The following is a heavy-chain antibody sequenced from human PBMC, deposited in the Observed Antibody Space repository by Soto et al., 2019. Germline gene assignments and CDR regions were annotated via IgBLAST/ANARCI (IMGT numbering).Heavy chain of an antibody. CDR2: INPISGGT. Sequence: ASVKVSCKTSGYTFTGHHIHWVRQAPGQGLEWMGWINPISGGTKYREKFQGRVSIPRDKSSSTAYMELSSLTSDDSAVYYCAKDGRNCSGGICPQGHWGQGTLVTVYS. D-gene: IGHD2-15*01. CDR3: AKDGRNCSGGICPQGH. J-gene: IGHJ4*02. CDR1: GYTFTGHH. V-gene: IGHV1-2*02.